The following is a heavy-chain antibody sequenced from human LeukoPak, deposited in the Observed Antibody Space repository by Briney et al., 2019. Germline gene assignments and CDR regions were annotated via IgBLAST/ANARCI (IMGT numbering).Heavy chain of an antibody. V-gene: IGHV4-38-2*02. D-gene: IGHD3-22*01. Sequence: PPETLSLTCTVSGYSISSGYYWGWIRQPPGKGLEWIGSIYHSGSTYYNPSLKSRVTISVDTSKNQFSLKLSSVTAADTAVYYCARGGHYDSSGYYYVPDAFDIWGQGTMVTVSS. CDR1: GYSISSGYY. J-gene: IGHJ3*02. CDR2: IYHSGST. CDR3: ARGGHYDSSGYYYVPDAFDI.